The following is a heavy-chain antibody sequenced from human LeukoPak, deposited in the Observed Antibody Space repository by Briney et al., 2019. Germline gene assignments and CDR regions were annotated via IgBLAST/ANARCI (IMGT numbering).Heavy chain of an antibody. CDR1: GSTFSSYG. D-gene: IGHD3-10*01. Sequence: GGSLRLSCAASGSTFSSYGMHWVRQAPGKGLEWVAVISYDGSNKYYADSVKGRFTISRDNSKNTLYLQMNSLRAEDTAVYYCAKDPHYYGSGSYSAYFDYWGQGTLVTVSS. J-gene: IGHJ4*02. CDR2: ISYDGSNK. CDR3: AKDPHYYGSGSYSAYFDY. V-gene: IGHV3-30*18.